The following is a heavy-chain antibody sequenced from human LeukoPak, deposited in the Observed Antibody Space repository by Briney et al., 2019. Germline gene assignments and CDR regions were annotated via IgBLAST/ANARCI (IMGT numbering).Heavy chain of an antibody. CDR3: AKDPEYYYDSSGYIDY. V-gene: IGHV3-30*18. Sequence: GRSLRLSCAASGFTFSSYGMHWVRQAPGKGLEWVAVISYDGSNKYYADSVKGRFTISRDNSKNTLYLQMNSLRAEDTAVYYCAKDPEYYYDSSGYIDYWGQGTLVTVSP. J-gene: IGHJ4*02. CDR2: ISYDGSNK. CDR1: GFTFSSYG. D-gene: IGHD3-22*01.